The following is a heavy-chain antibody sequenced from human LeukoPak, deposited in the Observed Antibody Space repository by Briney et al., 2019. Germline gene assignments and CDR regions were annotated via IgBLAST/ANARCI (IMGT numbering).Heavy chain of an antibody. J-gene: IGHJ5*02. CDR3: ATDPSYYYDSRNWFDP. CDR1: GYTLTELS. CDR2: FDPEDGET. D-gene: IGHD3-22*01. V-gene: IGHV1-24*01. Sequence: ASVKVSCKVSGYTLTELSMHWVRQAPGKGLAWMGGFDPEDGETIYAQKFQGRVTMTEDTSTDTAYMELSSLRSEDTAVYYCATDPSYYYDSRNWFDPWGQGTLVTVSS.